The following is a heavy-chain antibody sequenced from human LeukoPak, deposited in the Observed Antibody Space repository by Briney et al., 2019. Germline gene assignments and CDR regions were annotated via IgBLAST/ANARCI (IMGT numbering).Heavy chain of an antibody. CDR1: GFNFDVYG. D-gene: IGHD3-10*01. CDR3: ATDRVFSY. J-gene: IGHJ4*02. Sequence: GSLRLSCAASGFNFDVYGMSWVRQAPGMGLEWVSSINWNGERIGVAESVEGRFTISRDNAKNSLYLQMNSLRAEDTAIYYCATDRVFSYWGQGTLVTVSS. CDR2: INWNGERI. V-gene: IGHV3-20*04.